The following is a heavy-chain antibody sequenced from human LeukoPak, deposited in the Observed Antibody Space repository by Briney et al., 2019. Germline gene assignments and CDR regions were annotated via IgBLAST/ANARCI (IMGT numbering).Heavy chain of an antibody. CDR3: ARDFTVVTRNDAFDI. Sequence: EASVKVSCKASGYTFTGYYMHWVRQAPGQGLEWMGGIIPIFGTANYAQKFQGRVTITADESTSTAYMELSSLRSEDTAVYYCARDFTVVTRNDAFDIWGQGTMVTVSS. J-gene: IGHJ3*02. D-gene: IGHD4-23*01. CDR2: IIPIFGTA. CDR1: GYTFTGYY. V-gene: IGHV1-69*13.